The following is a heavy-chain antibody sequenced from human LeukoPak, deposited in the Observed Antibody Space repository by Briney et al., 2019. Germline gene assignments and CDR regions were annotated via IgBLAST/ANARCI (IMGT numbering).Heavy chain of an antibody. CDR2: IYYSGST. J-gene: IGHJ6*01. Sequence: SETLSLTCTVSGGSISSGDYYWSWIRQPPGKGLEWIGYIYYSGSTYYNPSLKSRVTISVDTSKNQFSLKLSSVTAADTAVYYCARARVYCSGGSCYGYYYYGMDGWGQVTTVTVSS. V-gene: IGHV4-30-4*01. CDR1: GGSISSGDYY. CDR3: ARARVYCSGGSCYGYYYYGMDG. D-gene: IGHD2-15*01.